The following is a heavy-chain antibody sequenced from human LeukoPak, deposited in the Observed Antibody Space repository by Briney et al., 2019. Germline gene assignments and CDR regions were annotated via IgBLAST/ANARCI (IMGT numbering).Heavy chain of an antibody. Sequence: SETLSLTRAVYGGSFSGYYWSWIRQPPGKGLEWIGEINHSGSTNYNPSLKSRVTISVDTSKNQFSLKLSSVTAADTAVYYCARGLLYDYVWGTLYYYGMDVWGQGTTVTVSS. CDR1: GGSFSGYY. CDR2: INHSGST. J-gene: IGHJ6*02. V-gene: IGHV4-34*01. D-gene: IGHD3-16*01. CDR3: ARGLLYDYVWGTLYYYGMDV.